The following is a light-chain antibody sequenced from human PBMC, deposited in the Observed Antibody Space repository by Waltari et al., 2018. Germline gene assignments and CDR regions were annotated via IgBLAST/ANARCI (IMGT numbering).Light chain of an antibody. J-gene: IGLJ2*01. Sequence: QSALTQPASVSGSPGQSITISCTGTSDDIGAYSYVTWYHQRPGKVPKLIIYDLTERPSGVSNRCSGSKSGSTASLTVSGRQAEDEGLFYCSAYTSRGTLKFGGGTRVTVL. CDR3: SAYTSRGTLK. CDR2: DLT. CDR1: SDDIGAYSY. V-gene: IGLV2-14*03.